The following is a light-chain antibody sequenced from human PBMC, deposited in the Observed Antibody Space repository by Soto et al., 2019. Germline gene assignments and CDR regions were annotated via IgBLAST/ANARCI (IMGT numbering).Light chain of an antibody. CDR2: EVT. CDR3: SSFTSRFTFV. V-gene: IGLV2-14*01. Sequence: QSALTQPASVSGSPGQSIAISCTGTRSDVGAYNYVSWYQQHPGKAPKLMISEVTNRPSGVSDRCSGSKSGNTASLTISGLQAEDEDDYYCSSFTSRFTFVFGTGTKVTVL. CDR1: RSDVGAYNY. J-gene: IGLJ1*01.